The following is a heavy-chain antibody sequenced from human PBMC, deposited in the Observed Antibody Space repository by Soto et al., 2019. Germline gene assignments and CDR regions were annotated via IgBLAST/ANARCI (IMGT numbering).Heavy chain of an antibody. D-gene: IGHD4-17*01. CDR3: ATVPHAYGDYNWFDP. J-gene: IGHJ5*02. Sequence: EVPLLESGGGVVQPGGSLRLSCAASASAFSNYAMGWVRQAPGKGLDWVSTITPSGDNTYYADSVKGRFTISRDNSKKMLFLHMTTLRTDDTAIYYCATVPHAYGDYNWFDPWGQGTLVTVSP. V-gene: IGHV3-23*01. CDR1: ASAFSNYA. CDR2: ITPSGDNT.